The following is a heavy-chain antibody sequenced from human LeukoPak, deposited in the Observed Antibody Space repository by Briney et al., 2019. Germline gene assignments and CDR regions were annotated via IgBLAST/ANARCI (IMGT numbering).Heavy chain of an antibody. CDR1: GFTFSNAW. Sequence: GGSLRLSCAASGFTFSNAWMSWVRQAPGKGLEWVGRIKSKTDGGTTDYAAPVKGRFTISRDDSKNTLYLQMNSLKTEDTAVYYCTTDGRYSSSSFYYYYGMDVWGQGTTVTVSS. CDR3: TTDGRYSSSSFYYYYGMDV. V-gene: IGHV3-15*01. D-gene: IGHD6-13*01. J-gene: IGHJ6*02. CDR2: IKSKTDGGTT.